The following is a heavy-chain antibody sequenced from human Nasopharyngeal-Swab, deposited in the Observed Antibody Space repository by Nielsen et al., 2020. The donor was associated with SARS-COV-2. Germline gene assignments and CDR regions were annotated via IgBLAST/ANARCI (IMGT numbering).Heavy chain of an antibody. CDR2: VNTDGSAT. CDR3: AREMAPTGARRAFDV. V-gene: IGHV3-74*01. D-gene: IGHD5-24*01. Sequence: VRQAPGKGLEWVSRVNTDGSATSYAYSVKGRFTISRDNAKNTLYLQMNGLRSEDTAVYFCAREMAPTGARRAFDVWGQGTMVTVSS. J-gene: IGHJ3*01.